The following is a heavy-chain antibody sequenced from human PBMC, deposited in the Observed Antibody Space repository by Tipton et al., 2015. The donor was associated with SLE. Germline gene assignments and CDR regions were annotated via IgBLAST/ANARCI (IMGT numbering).Heavy chain of an antibody. CDR3: ARAHLSCSGGSCYSAYYFFGMDV. CDR1: GYTFTDHY. CDR2: INANTGGT. D-gene: IGHD2-15*01. V-gene: IGHV1-2*02. Sequence: QLVQSGPEVKKPGASVKVSCKASGYTFTDHYVHWVRQAPGQGLEWMAWINANTGGTNYPQKFQDRVSVTRDTSINTVYMEMSRLGSDDTAVYCCARAHLSCSGGSCYSAYYFFGMDVWGQGTTVTVSS. J-gene: IGHJ6*02.